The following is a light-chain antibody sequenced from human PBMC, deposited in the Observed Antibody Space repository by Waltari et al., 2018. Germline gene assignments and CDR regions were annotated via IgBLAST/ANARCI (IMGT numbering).Light chain of an antibody. Sequence: DIQLTQSPSFLSASVGYSVTITCRTSQGINTYLAWYQPKPGKTPKVLIYTASTLHTGVPSRFSGSGSGTEFTLTISSLQPEDFATYYCQQLNSYPITFGHGTRLEIK. J-gene: IGKJ5*01. CDR1: QGINTY. CDR2: TAS. CDR3: QQLNSYPIT. V-gene: IGKV1-9*01.